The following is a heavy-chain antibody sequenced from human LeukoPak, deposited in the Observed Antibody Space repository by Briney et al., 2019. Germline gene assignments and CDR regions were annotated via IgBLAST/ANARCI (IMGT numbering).Heavy chain of an antibody. J-gene: IGHJ4*02. Sequence: PSQTLSLTCTVSGGSISSGDYYWSWIRQPPGKGLEWIGYIYYSGSTYYNPSLKSRVTISVDTSKSQFSLKLSSVTAADTAVYYCARDLADCSGGSCYDNWGQGTLVTVSS. D-gene: IGHD2-15*01. CDR2: IYYSGST. CDR3: ARDLADCSGGSCYDN. CDR1: GGSISSGDYY. V-gene: IGHV4-30-4*01.